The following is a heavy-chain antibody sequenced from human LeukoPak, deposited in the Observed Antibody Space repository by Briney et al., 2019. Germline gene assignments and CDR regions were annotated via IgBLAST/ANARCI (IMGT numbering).Heavy chain of an antibody. CDR3: ARGVIRYFDWSYYYYMDV. CDR2: INHSGST. Sequence: GSLRLSCAASGFTFSNAWMSWVRQPPGKGLEWIGEINHSGSTNYNPSLKSRVTISVDTSKNQFSLKLSSVTAADTAVYYCARGVIRYFDWSYYYYMDVWGKGTTVTVSS. J-gene: IGHJ6*03. CDR1: GFTFSNAW. D-gene: IGHD3-9*01. V-gene: IGHV4-34*01.